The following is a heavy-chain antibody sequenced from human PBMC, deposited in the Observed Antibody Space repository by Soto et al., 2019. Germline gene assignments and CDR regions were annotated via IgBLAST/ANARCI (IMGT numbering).Heavy chain of an antibody. CDR2: KIPNSGGT. D-gene: IGHD2-2*01. CDR1: GYTFTSYY. J-gene: IGHJ5*02. CDR3: ATYQVGAGFTS. Sequence: ASVKVSCKASGYTFTSYYMHWVRQAPGQGLEWMGWKIPNSGGTNYAQKFQGWVTMTGDTSISTAYMELSGLRSEDTAVYYCATYQVGAGFTSWGQGALVTVSS. V-gene: IGHV1-2*04.